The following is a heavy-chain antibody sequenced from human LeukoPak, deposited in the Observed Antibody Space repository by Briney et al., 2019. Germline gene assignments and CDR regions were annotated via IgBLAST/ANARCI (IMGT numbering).Heavy chain of an antibody. CDR1: GGSFSGYY. J-gene: IGHJ5*02. Sequence: SETLSLTCAVYGGSFSGYYWSWIRQPPGKGLEWIGEINHSGSTNYNPSLKSRVTISVDTSKNQFSLKLSSVTAADTAVYYCARGGSCVWGSYRLKSWFDPWGQGTLVTVSS. CDR3: ARGGSCVWGSYRLKSWFDP. D-gene: IGHD3-16*02. CDR2: INHSGST. V-gene: IGHV4-34*01.